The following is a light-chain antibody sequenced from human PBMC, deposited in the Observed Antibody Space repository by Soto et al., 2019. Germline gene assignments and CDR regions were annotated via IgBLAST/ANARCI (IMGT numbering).Light chain of an antibody. J-gene: IGKJ4*01. CDR2: GGS. CDR1: QSVWSN. Sequence: EVVMTQSPATLSVSPGGRATLSCRASQSVWSNLAWYQQEPGQAPRLLIYGGSTRATGVPAKFSGSGSGTEFTLTISSLQTEDFGVYYCQQYDNRSPLTFGGGTKVEI. V-gene: IGKV3-15*01. CDR3: QQYDNRSPLT.